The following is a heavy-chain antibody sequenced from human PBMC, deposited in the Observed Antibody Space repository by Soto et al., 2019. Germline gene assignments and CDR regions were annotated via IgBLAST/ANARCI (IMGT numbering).Heavy chain of an antibody. J-gene: IGHJ4*02. CDR1: GFSFVNCV. D-gene: IGHD6-19*01. Sequence: GGSLRLSCAASGFSFVNCVMNWVRQAPGKGLEWVSGLSGSGTSTYYADSVKGRFTISRDNSRDTLFLQMNSLTADDTAVYYCAKATTNGGWFNPFDSWGQGALVTVSS. V-gene: IGHV3-23*01. CDR2: LSGSGTST. CDR3: AKATTNGGWFNPFDS.